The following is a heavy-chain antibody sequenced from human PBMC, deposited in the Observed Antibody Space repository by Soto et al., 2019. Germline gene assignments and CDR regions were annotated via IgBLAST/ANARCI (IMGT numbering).Heavy chain of an antibody. Sequence: GGSLRLSCEGSGFNFRNFNMIWVRQAPGKGLEGVSSVSGSSSYIYYADSVKGRFTVSRDKANNLVFLQMNGLSPADTAMYYCARDLRGHYGPWGQGTMVTVSS. CDR2: VSGSSSYI. J-gene: IGHJ3*01. D-gene: IGHD4-17*01. V-gene: IGHV3-21*06. CDR3: ARDLRGHYGP. CDR1: GFNFRNFN.